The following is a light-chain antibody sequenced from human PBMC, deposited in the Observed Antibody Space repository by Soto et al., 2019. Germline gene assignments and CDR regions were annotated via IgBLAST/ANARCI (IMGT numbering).Light chain of an antibody. CDR2: WAS. V-gene: IGKV4-1*01. CDR1: QSLLYSSYKNNY. J-gene: IGKJ2*01. Sequence: DIVMTQSPDSLAVSLGDRATINCKSSQSLLYSSYKNNYLAWYQQKAGQPPKLLIYWASARESGVPDRFSGSGSGTDFTLTISSLHSEDAAVYFCQQYYGTPFTFGQGTKLEI. CDR3: QQYYGTPFT.